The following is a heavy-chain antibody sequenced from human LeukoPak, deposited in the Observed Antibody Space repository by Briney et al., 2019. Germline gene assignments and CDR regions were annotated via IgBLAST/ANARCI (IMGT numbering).Heavy chain of an antibody. CDR1: GGSISSYY. CDR3: ARDLAWGAMVYLGDY. D-gene: IGHD5-18*01. J-gene: IGHJ4*02. CDR2: IYTSGST. Sequence: SETLSLTCTVSGGSISSYYWSWIRQPAGKGLEWIGRIYTSGSTNYNPSLKSRVTMSMDTSKNQFSLKLSSVTAADTAVYYCARDLAWGAMVYLGDYWGQGTLVTVSS. V-gene: IGHV4-4*07.